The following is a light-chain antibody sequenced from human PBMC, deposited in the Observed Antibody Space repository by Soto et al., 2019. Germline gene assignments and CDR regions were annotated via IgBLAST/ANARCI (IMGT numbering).Light chain of an antibody. CDR2: GAS. V-gene: IGKV3-20*01. J-gene: IGKJ1*01. CDR1: QAVGSSL. Sequence: EIVLTQSPGTLSLSPGERATLSCRASQAVGSSLLAWYQHKPGQAPRLVIYGASSRATGIPDRFSGSGSGTDFTLTISRLEPEDFAVYYCQQGGGSLWMFGQGTKVEIK. CDR3: QQGGGSLWM.